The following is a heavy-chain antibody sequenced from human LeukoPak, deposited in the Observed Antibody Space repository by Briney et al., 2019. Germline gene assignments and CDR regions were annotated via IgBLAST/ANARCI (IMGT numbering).Heavy chain of an antibody. CDR2: IYFSGST. V-gene: IGHV4-59*08. D-gene: IGHD5-18*01. J-gene: IGHJ4*02. CDR3: ARLDPRYSYGPMIDY. CDR1: VGSISGYS. Sequence: LETLSLTCTVSVGSISGYSGTCVREPSGRGRECMGKIYFSGSTNHNPSLTRRVTISVDTSKNQFSLKLSSVTVADMAVYYCARLDPRYSYGPMIDYWGQGTLVTVSS.